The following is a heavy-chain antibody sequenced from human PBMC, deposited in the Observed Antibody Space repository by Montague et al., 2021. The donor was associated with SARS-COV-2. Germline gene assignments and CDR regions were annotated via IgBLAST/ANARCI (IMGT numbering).Heavy chain of an antibody. CDR2: VNHSGRI. V-gene: IGHV4-34*01. CDR1: GGSFSDYY. D-gene: IGHD3-22*01. Sequence: SETLSLTCAVYGGSFSDYYWTWIRQPPGKGLEWLGEVNHSGRINYNPSLKSRITISVDTSKNQFSLRLSSVTAADTAVYYCARGRVDTTMILMVFTGAAHYFDSWGQGTLVSVSS. J-gene: IGHJ4*02. CDR3: ARGRVDTTMILMVFTGAAHYFDS.